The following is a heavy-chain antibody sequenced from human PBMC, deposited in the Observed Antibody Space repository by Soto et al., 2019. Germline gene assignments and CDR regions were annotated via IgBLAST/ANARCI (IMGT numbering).Heavy chain of an antibody. D-gene: IGHD2-2*02. CDR3: ARDSPLYCISTSCYRKSYYYGMDV. CDR1: GFTFSSYA. CDR2: IIQSGGGA. J-gene: IGHJ6*02. Sequence: GGSLRLSCAASGFTFSSYAMSWVRQAPGKGLEWVSAIIQSGGGAYYADSVKGRFTISRDNSKNTLYLQMNSLRAEDTAVYYCARDSPLYCISTSCYRKSYYYGMDVWGQGTTVTVSS. V-gene: IGHV3-23*01.